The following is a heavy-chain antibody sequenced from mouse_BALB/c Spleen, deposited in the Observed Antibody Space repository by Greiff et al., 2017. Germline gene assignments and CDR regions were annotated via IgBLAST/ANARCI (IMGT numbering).Heavy chain of an antibody. CDR3: VSGEDLGYFDY. CDR2: IRSKSNNYAT. D-gene: IGHD4-1*01. Sequence: EVQLVESGGGLVQPKGSLKLSCAASGFTFNTYAMYWVRQAPGKGLEWVARIRSKSNNYATYYADSVKDRFTISRDDSKSMLYLQMNNLKTEDTAMYYCVSGEDLGYFDYGGQGTTLTVSA. CDR1: GFTFNTYA. J-gene: IGHJ2*01. V-gene: IGHV10-1*02.